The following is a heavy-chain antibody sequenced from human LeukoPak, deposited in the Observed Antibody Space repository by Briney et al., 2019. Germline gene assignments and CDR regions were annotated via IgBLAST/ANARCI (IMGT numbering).Heavy chain of an antibody. CDR2: ISYDGSNK. CDR3: AKEQRGIAVAGTFYY. D-gene: IGHD6-19*01. V-gene: IGHV3-30*18. Sequence: PGRSLRLSCAASGFTFSSYGMHWVRKAPGKGLEWVAVISYDGSNKYYADSVKGRFTISRDNSKNTLYLQMNSLRAEDTAVYYCAKEQRGIAVAGTFYYWGQGTLVTVSS. J-gene: IGHJ4*02. CDR1: GFTFSSYG.